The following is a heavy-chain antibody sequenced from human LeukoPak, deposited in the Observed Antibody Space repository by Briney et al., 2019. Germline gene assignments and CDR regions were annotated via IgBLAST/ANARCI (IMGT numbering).Heavy chain of an antibody. J-gene: IGHJ6*02. CDR3: ARGYDILTSLYYYGMDV. CDR1: GFTFSTFA. V-gene: IGHV3-30-3*01. Sequence: PGGSLRLSCAASGFTFSTFAMHWVRQAPGKGLEWVAVISYDGSRNSYADSVKGRFTISRDNSKNTLYLQMNSLRAEDTAVYYCARGYDILTSLYYYGMDVWGQGTTVTVSS. D-gene: IGHD3-9*01. CDR2: ISYDGSRN.